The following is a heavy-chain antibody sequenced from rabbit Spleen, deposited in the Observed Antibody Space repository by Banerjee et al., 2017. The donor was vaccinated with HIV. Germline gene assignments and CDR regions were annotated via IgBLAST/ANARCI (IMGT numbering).Heavy chain of an antibody. J-gene: IGHJ4*01. V-gene: IGHV1S47*01. CDR3: VRNSGWGVSYFTL. D-gene: IGHD4-1*01. CDR1: GFDFSRLG. CDR2: IDPIFGGT. Sequence: QEQLVESGGGLVQPGGSLTLSCKASGFDFSRLGVSWVRQAPGKGLEWIGYIDPIFGGTYYASWVNGRFTISSHNAQNTLFLQLNSLTVADTATYFCVRNSGWGVSYFTLWGPGTLVTVS.